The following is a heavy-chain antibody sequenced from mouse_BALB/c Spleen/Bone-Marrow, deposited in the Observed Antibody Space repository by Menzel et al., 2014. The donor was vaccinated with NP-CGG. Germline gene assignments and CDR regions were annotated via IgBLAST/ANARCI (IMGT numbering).Heavy chain of an antibody. J-gene: IGHJ2*01. V-gene: IGHV1-69*02. CDR2: IDPSDSYT. CDR3: ARDSITTVVATDY. CDR1: GYTFTSHW. D-gene: IGHD1-1*01. Sequence: QVQLQQPGAELVKPGASVKLSCKASGYTFTSHWMHWVKQRPGQGLEWIGEIDPSDSYTNYNQKFKGKASLTVDKSSSTAYMQLSSLTSEDSAVYYCARDSITTVVATDYWGQGTTLTVSS.